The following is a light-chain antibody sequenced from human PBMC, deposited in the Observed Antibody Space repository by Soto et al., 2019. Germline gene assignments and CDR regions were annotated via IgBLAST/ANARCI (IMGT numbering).Light chain of an antibody. V-gene: IGLV1-40*01. CDR1: TSNIGAHYD. J-gene: IGLJ1*01. Sequence: QSVLTQPPSVSGAPGQRVTISCTGSTSNIGAHYDVHWYQQLPGTAPKLLIYDNTKRPSGVPDRFSGSKSDTSASLAITGLQAEDEADYYCQSYDSSLSGYVFGTGTKLTVL. CDR3: QSYDSSLSGYV. CDR2: DNT.